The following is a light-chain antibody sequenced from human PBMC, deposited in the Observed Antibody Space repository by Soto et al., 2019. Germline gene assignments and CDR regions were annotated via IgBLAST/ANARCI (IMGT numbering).Light chain of an antibody. CDR3: QQRSSWPFT. J-gene: IGKJ3*01. CDR2: AAS. Sequence: EIAMTQSPATLSVSPGERGTLSCRASQSVSSNLAWYQQKPGQAPRLLIYAASARATGIPARFSGSGSGTDFTLTISSLEPEDFAVYYCQQRSSWPFTFGPGTKVDIK. V-gene: IGKV3-11*01. CDR1: QSVSSN.